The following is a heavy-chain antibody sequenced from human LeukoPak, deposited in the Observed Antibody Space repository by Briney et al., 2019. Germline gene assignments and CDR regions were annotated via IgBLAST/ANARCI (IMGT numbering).Heavy chain of an antibody. D-gene: IGHD5-18*01. Sequence: SETLSLTCAVYGGSFSGYYWSWIRQPPGRGLEWIGEINHSGSTNYNPSLKSRVTISVDTSKNQFSLKLSSVTAADTAVYYCARRRGYSYGAQGRDVWGQGTTVTVPS. CDR1: GGSFSGYY. CDR3: ARRRGYSYGAQGRDV. V-gene: IGHV4-34*01. J-gene: IGHJ6*02. CDR2: INHSGST.